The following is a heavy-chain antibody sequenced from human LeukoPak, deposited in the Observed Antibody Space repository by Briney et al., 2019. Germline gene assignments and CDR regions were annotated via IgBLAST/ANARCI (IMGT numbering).Heavy chain of an antibody. Sequence: PSETLSLTCAVYGGSFSGYYWSWIRQPPGKGLEWIGEINHSGSTNYNPSLKSRVTISVDTSKNQFSLKLSSVTAADTAVYYCARGGIAVPALDYWGQGTLVTVSS. J-gene: IGHJ4*02. D-gene: IGHD2-2*01. CDR3: ARGGIAVPALDY. V-gene: IGHV4-34*01. CDR2: INHSGST. CDR1: GGSFSGYY.